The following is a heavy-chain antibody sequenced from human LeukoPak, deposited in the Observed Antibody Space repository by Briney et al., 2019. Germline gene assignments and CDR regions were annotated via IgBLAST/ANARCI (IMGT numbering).Heavy chain of an antibody. CDR1: GFTFSSYS. V-gene: IGHV3-48*04. D-gene: IGHD6-6*01. Sequence: PGGSLRLSCAASGFTFSSYSMNWVRQGPGKGLEWVSYISSSSSTIYYADSVKGRFTISRDNAKNSLYLQMNSLRAEDTAVYYCARDQEQLVPYYYYYMDVWGKGTTVTVSS. J-gene: IGHJ6*03. CDR3: ARDQEQLVPYYYYYMDV. CDR2: ISSSSSTI.